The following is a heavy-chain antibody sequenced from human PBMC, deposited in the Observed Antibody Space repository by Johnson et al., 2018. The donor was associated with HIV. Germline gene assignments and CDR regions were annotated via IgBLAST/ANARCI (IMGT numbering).Heavy chain of an antibody. V-gene: IGHV3-9*01. J-gene: IGHJ3*01. D-gene: IGHD1-26*01. CDR1: GFTFDDYA. CDR2: FTWNSDKF. Sequence: EVQLVESGGGLVQPGRSLRLSCAASGFTFDDYAMHWVRQAPGRGLEWVSSFTWNSDKFSYAEYVKGRFAISRANAKNALYLQINSMRDEDTAVYYCVTADRGSAWGQGTTVTVSS. CDR3: VTADRGSA.